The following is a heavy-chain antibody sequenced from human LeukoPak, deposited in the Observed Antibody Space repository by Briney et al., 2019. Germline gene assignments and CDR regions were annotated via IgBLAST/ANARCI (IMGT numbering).Heavy chain of an antibody. J-gene: IGHJ4*02. CDR3: ARSPRFGAAAY. D-gene: IGHD6-13*01. V-gene: IGHV3-53*01. Sequence: GGSLRLSCAASGFTFSSYSMNWVRQAPGKGLEWVSVIYSGGSTYYADSVKGRFTISRDNSKNTLYLQMNSLRAEDTAVYYCARSPRFGAAAYWGQGTLVTVSS. CDR1: GFTFSSYS. CDR2: IYSGGST.